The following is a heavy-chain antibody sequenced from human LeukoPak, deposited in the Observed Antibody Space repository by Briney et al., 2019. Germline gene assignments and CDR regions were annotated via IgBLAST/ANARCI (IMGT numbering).Heavy chain of an antibody. CDR2: IYPGDSET. D-gene: IGHD2-2*01. V-gene: IGHV5-51*01. Sequence: GESLKISCKGSGYSFTSYWIGWVRQMPGKGLEWMGIIYPGDSETRYSPSFQGQVTISADKSISTAYLQWSSLKASDTAMYYCARRGYCSSTSCYWSAFDIWGQGTMVTVSS. CDR1: GYSFTSYW. J-gene: IGHJ3*02. CDR3: ARRGYCSSTSCYWSAFDI.